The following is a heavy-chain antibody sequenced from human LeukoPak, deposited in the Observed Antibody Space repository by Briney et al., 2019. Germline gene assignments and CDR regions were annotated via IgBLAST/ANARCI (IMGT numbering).Heavy chain of an antibody. D-gene: IGHD3-10*01. Sequence: GGSLRLSCAVSGFTFSYYSMSWVRQAPGKGLEWVSSISSSSSYIYYADSVKGRFTISRDNAKNTLYLQMNNLRAEDTAVYYCAKTRGSGPFDYWGQGTLVTVSS. CDR2: ISSSSSYI. V-gene: IGHV3-21*04. CDR3: AKTRGSGPFDY. J-gene: IGHJ4*02. CDR1: GFTFSYYS.